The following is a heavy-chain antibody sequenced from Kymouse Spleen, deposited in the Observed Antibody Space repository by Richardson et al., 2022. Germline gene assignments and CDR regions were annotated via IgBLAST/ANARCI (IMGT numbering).Heavy chain of an antibody. J-gene: IGHJ5*02. D-gene: IGHD3-10*01. CDR2: IWYDGSNK. V-gene: IGHV3-33*01. CDR1: GFTFSSYG. CDR3: ARDDYGSGSYYTNWFDP. Sequence: QVQLVESGGGVVQPGRSLRLSCAASGFTFSSYGMHWVRQAPGKGLEWVAVIWYDGSNKYYADSVKGRFTISRDNSKNTLYLQMNSLRAEDTAVYYCARDDYGSGSYYTNWFDPWGQGTLVTVSS.